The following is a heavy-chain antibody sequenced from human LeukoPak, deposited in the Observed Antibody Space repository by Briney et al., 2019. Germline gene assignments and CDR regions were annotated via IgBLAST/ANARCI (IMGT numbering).Heavy chain of an antibody. J-gene: IGHJ5*02. D-gene: IGHD3-10*01. Sequence: SETLSLTCTVSGGSISSYYWSWIRQPPGKGLEWIGYIYYSGSTSYNPSLKSRVTISVDTSKNQFSLKLSSVTAADTAVYYCAREGYAWFGALDPWGQGTLVTVSS. CDR3: AREGYAWFGALDP. CDR1: GGSISSYY. V-gene: IGHV4-59*01. CDR2: IYYSGST.